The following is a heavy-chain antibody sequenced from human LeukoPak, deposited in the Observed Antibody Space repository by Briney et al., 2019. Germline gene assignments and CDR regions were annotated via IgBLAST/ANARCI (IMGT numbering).Heavy chain of an antibody. CDR2: ISWNSGSI. Sequence: PGGTLRLSCAASGFTFSNYWMHWVRQAPGKGLEWVSGISWNSGSIGYADSVKGRFTISRDNAKNSLYLQMNSLRAEDTALYYCAKAANRVLRYFDWFPPGEWGQGTLVTVSS. D-gene: IGHD3-9*01. CDR1: GFTFSNYW. J-gene: IGHJ4*02. CDR3: AKAANRVLRYFDWFPPGE. V-gene: IGHV3-9*01.